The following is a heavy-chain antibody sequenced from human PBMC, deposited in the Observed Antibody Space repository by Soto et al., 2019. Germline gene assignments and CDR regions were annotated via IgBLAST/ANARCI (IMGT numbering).Heavy chain of an antibody. Sequence: GGSSNRYGISWVRQAPGQGLEWMGWISAHNGDTTSAQNVQGRVTLTTDTSTSTAYMELRSLTSDDTAVYYCARDTQNYRSGSYRQTGMDVWGQGTTVTVSS. V-gene: IGHV1-18*04. CDR1: GGSSNRYG. J-gene: IGHJ6*02. CDR3: ARDTQNYRSGSYRQTGMDV. D-gene: IGHD3-10*01. CDR2: ISAHNGDT.